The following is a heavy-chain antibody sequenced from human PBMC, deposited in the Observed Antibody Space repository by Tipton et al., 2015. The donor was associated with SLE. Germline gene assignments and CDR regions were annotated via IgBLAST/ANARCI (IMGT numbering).Heavy chain of an antibody. CDR2: IYHSGST. V-gene: IGHV4-30-2*05. CDR1: GGSISSGGYS. D-gene: IGHD3-22*01. CDR3: ARERGDYYDSSGYYDGY. J-gene: IGHJ4*02. Sequence: TLSLTCAVSGGSISSGGYSWSWIRQPPGKGLEWIGYIYHSGSTYYNPSLKSRVTISVDTSKNQFSLKLSSVTAADMAVYYCARERGDYYDSSGYYDGYWGQGTRVTVSS.